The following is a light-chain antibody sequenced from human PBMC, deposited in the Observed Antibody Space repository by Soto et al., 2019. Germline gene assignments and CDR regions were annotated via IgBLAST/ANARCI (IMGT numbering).Light chain of an antibody. V-gene: IGKV1-39*01. Sequence: DIQITQSPSSLSASVGDRVTIACRASQNINDYLNWYQQRPGKAPNLLIYAASSLQSGVPSRFSGSGSGTDFTLTINSLQLEDFATYFCQYSYSPSITFGGGTKVEIK. CDR3: QYSYSPSIT. J-gene: IGKJ4*01. CDR1: QNINDY. CDR2: AAS.